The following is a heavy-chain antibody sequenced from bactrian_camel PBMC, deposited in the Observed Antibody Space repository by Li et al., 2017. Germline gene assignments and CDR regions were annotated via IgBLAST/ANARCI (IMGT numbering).Heavy chain of an antibody. D-gene: IGHD2*01. Sequence: HVQLVESGGGLVQAGGSLRLSCTGYRDDTDCLGWFRQVPGKGLEWVSSIASDGSNTHYADSVKGRFTISRDNPKNAVYLQMNSLKSEDTALYYCGTRRDEKDMSGEVVSTEDYKYWGQGTQVTVS. CDR2: IASDGSNT. J-gene: IGHJ4*01. CDR1: GYRDDTDC. V-gene: IGHV3-2*01. CDR3: GTRRDEKDMSGEVVSTEDYKY.